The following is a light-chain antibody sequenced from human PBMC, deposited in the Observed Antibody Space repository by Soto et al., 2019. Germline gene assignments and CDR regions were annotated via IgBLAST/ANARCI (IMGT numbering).Light chain of an antibody. CDR1: QNVDSNY. CDR3: QQYDNWPPWT. Sequence: EIVLTQSPGTLSLSPGERATLSCRASQNVDSNYLAWYQQKPGQAPRIIIFGASGRATGIPDRFSGSGSGTDFTLTISRLEPEDFAVYSCQQYDNWPPWTFGQGTKVDIK. J-gene: IGKJ1*01. V-gene: IGKV3-20*01. CDR2: GAS.